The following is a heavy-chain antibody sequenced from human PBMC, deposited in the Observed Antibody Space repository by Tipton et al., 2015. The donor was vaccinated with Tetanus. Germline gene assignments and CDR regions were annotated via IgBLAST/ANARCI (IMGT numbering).Heavy chain of an antibody. CDR2: IYPDDSDT. CDR1: GYNFNLYW. Sequence: QLVQSGAEVKEPGESLKISCQGSGYNFNLYWIAWVRQMPGKGLEWMGIIYPDDSDTRYSPSFQGQVTISADKSTTTAYLQWSSRQASDTAIYYCARRRSAVLGGSYHWYFDLWGRGTLVIVSS. D-gene: IGHD2-15*01. CDR3: ARRRSAVLGGSYHWYFDL. V-gene: IGHV5-51*01. J-gene: IGHJ2*01.